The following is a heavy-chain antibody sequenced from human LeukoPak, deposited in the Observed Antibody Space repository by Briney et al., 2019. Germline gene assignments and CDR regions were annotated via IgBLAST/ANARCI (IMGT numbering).Heavy chain of an antibody. CDR3: ARNRPNVVPAALFGYYYGMDV. D-gene: IGHD2-2*01. CDR2: IIPIFGIA. Sequence: VPSVNLSCNSSGCTFSSYAISWVRQAPGQGLEWMGRIIPIFGIANYAQKFQGRVTITADKSTSTAYMQLSSLRSEDAAVYYCARNRPNVVPAALFGYYYGMDVWGQGTTVTVSS. J-gene: IGHJ6*02. CDR1: GCTFSSYA. V-gene: IGHV1-69*04.